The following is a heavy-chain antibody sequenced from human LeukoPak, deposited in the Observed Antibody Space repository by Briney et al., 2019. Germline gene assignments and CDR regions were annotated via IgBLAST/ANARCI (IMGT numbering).Heavy chain of an antibody. CDR2: ISSSSSTI. J-gene: IGHJ3*02. CDR1: GFTFSSYG. Sequence: QPGGSLRLSCAASGFTFSSYGMHWVRQAPGKGLEWVSYISSSSSTIYYADSVKGRFTISRDNAKNSLYLQMNSLRAEDTAVYYCARDDAFDIWGQGTMVTVSS. V-gene: IGHV3-48*04. CDR3: ARDDAFDI.